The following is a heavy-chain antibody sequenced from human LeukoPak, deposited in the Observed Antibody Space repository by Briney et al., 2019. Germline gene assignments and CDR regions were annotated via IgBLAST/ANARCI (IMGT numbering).Heavy chain of an antibody. D-gene: IGHD1-26*01. CDR1: GFTFSIYW. Sequence: GGSLRLSCAASGFTFSIYWMHWVRRAPGTGLVWVSRISNDGSATIYVDSVKGRFTISRDNAKNTLYLQMNSLRAEDTAVYYCARDSSGSYDYWGQGTLVTVSS. CDR2: ISNDGSAT. CDR3: ARDSSGSYDY. V-gene: IGHV3-74*01. J-gene: IGHJ4*02.